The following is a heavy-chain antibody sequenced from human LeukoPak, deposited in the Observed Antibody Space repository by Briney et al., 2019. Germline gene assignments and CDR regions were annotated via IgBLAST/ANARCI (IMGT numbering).Heavy chain of an antibody. Sequence: GASVKVSCKASGYTFRSHGISWVRQAPGQGLEWMGWISCYDGTTKYAQKFQGRVILTTDTSTRTAYMELRNLRSDDTAVYYCARDPSNSVGNRIYFDFWGQGTLVTVSS. CDR3: ARDPSNSVGNRIYFDF. V-gene: IGHV1-18*01. CDR2: ISCYDGTT. CDR1: GYTFRSHG. J-gene: IGHJ4*02. D-gene: IGHD5/OR15-5a*01.